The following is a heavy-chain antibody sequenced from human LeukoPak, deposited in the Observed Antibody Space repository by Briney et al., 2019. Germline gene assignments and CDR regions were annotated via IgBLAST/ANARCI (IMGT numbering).Heavy chain of an antibody. Sequence: PGGSLRLSCAVFGLTFSSSGMDWVRQAPGKGREWVASINPDGNKKYSADSVKGRFTISRDNAENSLYLQMNSLRVEDTAFYYCARDLAYSRLDYWGQGMLVTVSS. CDR2: INPDGNKK. CDR1: GLTFSSSG. D-gene: IGHD5-18*01. V-gene: IGHV3-7*01. CDR3: ARDLAYSRLDY. J-gene: IGHJ4*02.